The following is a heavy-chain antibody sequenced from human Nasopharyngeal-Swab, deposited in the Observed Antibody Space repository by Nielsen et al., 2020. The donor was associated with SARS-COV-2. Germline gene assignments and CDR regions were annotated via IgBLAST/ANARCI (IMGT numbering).Heavy chain of an antibody. CDR2: INAGNGNT. Sequence: GESLKISCAASGFTFTSYAMHWVRQAPGQRLEWMGWINAGNGNTKYSQKFQGRVTITRDTSASTAYMELSSLRSEDTAVYYCARGGYCSSTSCASYYYYMDVWGKGTTVTVSS. J-gene: IGHJ6*03. CDR1: GFTFTSYA. D-gene: IGHD2-2*01. V-gene: IGHV1-3*01. CDR3: ARGGYCSSTSCASYYYYMDV.